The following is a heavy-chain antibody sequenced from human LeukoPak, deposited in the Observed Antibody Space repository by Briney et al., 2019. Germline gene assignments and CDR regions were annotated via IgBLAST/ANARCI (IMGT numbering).Heavy chain of an antibody. D-gene: IGHD1-14*01. CDR3: ARVTYPRAFDI. Sequence: TSETLSLTCTVSGGSISSSSYYWSWIRQPPGKGLEWIGYIYYSGSTNYNPSLKSRVTISVDTSKNQFSLKLSSVTAADTAVYYCARVTYPRAFDIWGQGTMVTVSS. CDR1: GGSISSSSYY. CDR2: IYYSGST. J-gene: IGHJ3*02. V-gene: IGHV4-61*01.